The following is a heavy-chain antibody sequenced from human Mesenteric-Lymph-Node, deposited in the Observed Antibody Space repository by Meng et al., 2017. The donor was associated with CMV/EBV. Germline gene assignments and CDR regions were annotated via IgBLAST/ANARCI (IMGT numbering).Heavy chain of an antibody. CDR2: IKQDGSEK. V-gene: IGHV3-7*01. CDR1: GFIFSNYW. J-gene: IGHJ6*02. CDR3: ASYYYYGLDD. Sequence: GGSLRLSCIASGFIFSNYWMSWVRQAPGKGLEWVANIKQDGSEKYSVDSVKGRFTISRDNAKNSLYLQMNSLRVEDTAVYYCASYYYYGLDDWGQGTTVTVSS.